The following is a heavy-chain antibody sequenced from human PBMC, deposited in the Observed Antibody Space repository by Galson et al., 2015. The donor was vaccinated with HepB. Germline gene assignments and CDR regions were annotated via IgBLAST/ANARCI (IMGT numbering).Heavy chain of an antibody. CDR3: ARDQYYGSGKDRWFDP. CDR2: INPNSGGT. D-gene: IGHD3-10*01. J-gene: IGHJ5*02. CDR1: GSTFTGYY. V-gene: IGHV1-2*02. Sequence: SVKVSCKASGSTFTGYYMHWVRQAPGQGLEWMGWINPNSGGTNYAQRFQGRVTMTRDTSISTAYMELSRLRSDDTAVYYCARDQYYGSGKDRWFDPWGQGTLVTVSS.